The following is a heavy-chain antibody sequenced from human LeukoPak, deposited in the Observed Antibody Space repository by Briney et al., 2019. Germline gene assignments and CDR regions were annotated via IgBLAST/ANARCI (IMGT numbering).Heavy chain of an antibody. D-gene: IGHD6-19*01. CDR1: GFTFSSYS. J-gene: IGHJ4*02. CDR3: ARDTSGWYTVAIDY. V-gene: IGHV3-21*01. CDR2: ISSSSSYI. Sequence: GGSLRLSCAASGFTFSSYSMNWVRQAPGKGLEWVSSISSSSSYIYYADSVKGRFTISRDNAKNSLYLQMNSLRAEDTAVYYCARDTSGWYTVAIDYWGQGTLVTVSS.